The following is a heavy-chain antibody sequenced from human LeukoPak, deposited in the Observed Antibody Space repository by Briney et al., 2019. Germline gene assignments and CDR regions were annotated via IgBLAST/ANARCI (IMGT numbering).Heavy chain of an antibody. CDR3: ARGPPNYGMDV. V-gene: IGHV1-46*01. CDR1: GYTFINYY. CDR2: INPSDGYT. J-gene: IGHJ6*02. Sequence: ASVKVSCKESGYTFINYYMYWVRRAPGQGPEWMGIINPSDGYTNYAQKFQGRVTMTRDTSTSTVYMELSSLRSEDTAVYYCARGPPNYGMDVWGQGTTVIVSS.